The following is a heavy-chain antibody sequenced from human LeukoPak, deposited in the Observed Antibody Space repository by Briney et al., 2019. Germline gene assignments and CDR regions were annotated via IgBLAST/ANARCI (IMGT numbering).Heavy chain of an antibody. CDR3: ARGGGSYIDYFDY. D-gene: IGHD1-26*01. CDR2: IYYSGST. Sequence: SETLSLTCTVSGGSISSYYWSWIRQPPGKGLEWIGYIYYSGSTNYNPSLKSRVTISVDTSKNQFSLKLSSVTAADTAAYYCARGGGSYIDYFDYWGQGTLVTVSS. J-gene: IGHJ4*02. CDR1: GGSISSYY. V-gene: IGHV4-59*01.